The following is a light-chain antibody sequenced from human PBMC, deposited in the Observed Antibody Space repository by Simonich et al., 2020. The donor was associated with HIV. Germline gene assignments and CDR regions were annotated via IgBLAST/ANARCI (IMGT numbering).Light chain of an antibody. Sequence: EIVMTQSPDSLAVSLGERATVNCSTSRSVLYSSNHKNYLAGYQQKPGQPPKLLIYWASTRESGVPGRFSASGSGTDFTLTISSLQAEDVAIYYCQQYYSTPPTFGQGTKVEIK. CDR3: QQYYSTPPT. V-gene: IGKV4-1*01. CDR2: WAS. CDR1: RSVLYSSNHKNY. J-gene: IGKJ1*01.